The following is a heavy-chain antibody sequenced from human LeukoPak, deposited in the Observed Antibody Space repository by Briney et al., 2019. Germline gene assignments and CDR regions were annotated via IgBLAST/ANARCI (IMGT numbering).Heavy chain of an antibody. V-gene: IGHV3-30-3*01. CDR1: GYSISSGY. J-gene: IGHJ4*02. CDR3: ARDGRRYFDSYFDY. CDR2: ISYDGSNK. D-gene: IGHD3-9*01. Sequence: LSLTCSVSGYSISSGYYWGWIRQPPGKGLEWVAVISYDGSNKYYADSVKGRFTISRDNSKNTLYLQMNSLRAEDTAVYYCARDGRRYFDSYFDYWGQGTLVTVSS.